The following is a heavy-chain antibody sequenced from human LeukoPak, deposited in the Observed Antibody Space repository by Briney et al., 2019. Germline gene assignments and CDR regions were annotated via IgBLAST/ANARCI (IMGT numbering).Heavy chain of an antibody. CDR1: GYTFISYY. V-gene: IGHV1-46*01. J-gene: IGHJ6*03. CDR3: ARDVEVVAPYYYYYYYMDV. CDR2: INPSGGST. Sequence: GASVKVSCKAPGYTFISYYMHWVRQAPGQGLEWMGIINPSGGSTSYAQKFQGRVTMTRHMSTSTVYMELSSLRSEDTAVYYCARDVEVVAPYYYYYYYMDVWGKGTTVTVSS. D-gene: IGHD3-22*01.